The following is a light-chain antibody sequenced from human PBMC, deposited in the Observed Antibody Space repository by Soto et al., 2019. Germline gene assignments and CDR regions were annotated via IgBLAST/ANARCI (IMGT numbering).Light chain of an antibody. J-gene: IGKJ1*01. V-gene: IGKV4-1*01. CDR2: WAS. Sequence: DIVMTQSPDSLAVSLGERATINCKSSQSVLYSSNNKNYLAWYQQKPGQPPKLLIYWASTRESGVPARFTGSGSGTDFTLTISSLLAEDVAVYYCQQYYSAPRTFGQGTKVEIK. CDR1: QSVLYSSNNKNY. CDR3: QQYYSAPRT.